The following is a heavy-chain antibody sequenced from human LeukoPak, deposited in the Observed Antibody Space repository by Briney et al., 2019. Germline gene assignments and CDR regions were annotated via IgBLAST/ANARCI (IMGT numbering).Heavy chain of an antibody. CDR1: GFTFSSYS. CDR2: ISSSSSTI. D-gene: IGHD3-22*01. V-gene: IGHV3-48*01. J-gene: IGHJ4*02. CDR3: ARDPTYYYDSSGLNYFDN. Sequence: GGSLRLSCAASGFTFSSYSMNWVRQAPGKGLEWVSYISSSSSTIYYADSVKGRFTISRDNSKNTLYLQMNSLRAEDTAVYYCARDPTYYYDSSGLNYFDNWGQGTLVTVSS.